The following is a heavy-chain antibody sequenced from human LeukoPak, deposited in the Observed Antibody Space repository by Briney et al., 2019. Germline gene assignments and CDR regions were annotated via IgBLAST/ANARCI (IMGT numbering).Heavy chain of an antibody. Sequence: PGGSLRLSCAPSGFTFDDYGMSWVRQAPGKGLEWVSGINWNGGSTGYADSVKGRFAISRDNAKNSLYLQMNSLRAEDTALYYCARSPGLFYYFDYWGQGTLVTVSS. CDR1: GFTFDDYG. CDR3: ARSPGLFYYFDY. CDR2: INWNGGST. J-gene: IGHJ4*02. D-gene: IGHD2/OR15-2a*01. V-gene: IGHV3-20*04.